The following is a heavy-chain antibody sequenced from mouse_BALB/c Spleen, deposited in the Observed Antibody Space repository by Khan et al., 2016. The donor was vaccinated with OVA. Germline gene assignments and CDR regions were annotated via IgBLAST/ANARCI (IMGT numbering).Heavy chain of an antibody. J-gene: IGHJ4*01. D-gene: IGHD1-1*01. Sequence: EVQLVESGPGLVKPSQSLSLTCTVTGYSITSDYAWNWIRQFPGNKLEWMGYINYSGSTNYNPALKSRISIPRETSKNQFFLQLNSVTTAYTATYYWARDVSRYNYAMDYWGQGTSVTVSS. V-gene: IGHV3-2*02. CDR1: GYSITSDYA. CDR2: INYSGST. CDR3: ARDVSRYNYAMDY.